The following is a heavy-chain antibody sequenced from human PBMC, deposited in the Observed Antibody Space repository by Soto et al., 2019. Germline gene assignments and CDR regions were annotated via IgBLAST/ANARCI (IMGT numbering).Heavy chain of an antibody. Sequence: QVQLVQSGAEVRKPGASVKVSCKASGYTFITYGITWVRQAPGQGLEWMGWISGYKNKIKSAQKFQSRVTLTTDTSTSTVHMEMRSLTSDDTAIYYCARATGNGWFDPWGQGTLVTVSS. CDR2: ISGYKNKI. V-gene: IGHV1-18*01. CDR1: GYTFITYG. CDR3: ARATGNGWFDP. J-gene: IGHJ5*02.